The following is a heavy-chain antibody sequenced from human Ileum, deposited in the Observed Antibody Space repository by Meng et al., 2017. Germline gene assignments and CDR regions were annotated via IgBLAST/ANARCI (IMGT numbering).Heavy chain of an antibody. CDR1: GFTFSNHW. J-gene: IGHJ4*02. Sequence: GESLKISCAASGFTFSNHWMHWVRQIPGKELVWVSRINSDGSLTSYADSVKGRFTISRDNARNTVYLQMTSLRAEDTAVYYCARDVVVGQTTRAPFDYWGQGTLVTVSS. V-gene: IGHV3-74*01. CDR3: ARDVVVGQTTRAPFDY. D-gene: IGHD3-22*01. CDR2: INSDGSLT.